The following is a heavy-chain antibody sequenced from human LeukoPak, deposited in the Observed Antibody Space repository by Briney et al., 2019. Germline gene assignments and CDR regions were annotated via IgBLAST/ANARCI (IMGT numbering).Heavy chain of an antibody. J-gene: IGHJ3*02. V-gene: IGHV4-30-4*01. CDR1: GGSISSGDYY. D-gene: IGHD3-9*01. CDR2: IYYSGST. Sequence: SQTLSLTCTVSGGSISSGDYYWSWIRQPPGKGLEWIGYIYYSGSTYYNPSLKSRVTISVDTSKNQFSLKLSSVTAADTAVYYCARGSLRDILTDHIWGQGTMVTVSS. CDR3: ARGSLRDILTDHI.